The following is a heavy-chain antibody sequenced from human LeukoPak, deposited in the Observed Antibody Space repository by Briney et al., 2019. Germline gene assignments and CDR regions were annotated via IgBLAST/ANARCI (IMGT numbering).Heavy chain of an antibody. D-gene: IGHD4-17*01. CDR1: GFTFSVYT. J-gene: IGHJ5*02. CDR3: ARALNDYGDNVYDH. CDR2: INSRSSDI. Sequence: PGGSLRLSCAASGFTFSVYTINWVRQAPGKGLEWVSSINSRSSDIYYADSVKGRFTISRDNAKNSLYLQMNSLGVEDTAVYYCARALNDYGDNVYDHWGQGTLVTVFS. V-gene: IGHV3-21*01.